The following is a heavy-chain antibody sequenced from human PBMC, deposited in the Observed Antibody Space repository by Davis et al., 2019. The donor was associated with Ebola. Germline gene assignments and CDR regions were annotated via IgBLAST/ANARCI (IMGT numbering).Heavy chain of an antibody. D-gene: IGHD1-26*01. Sequence: ASVKVSCKASGYTFTGYYMHWVRQAPGQGLEWMGWINPNSGGTNYAQKFQGRVTMTRDTSISTAYMELSRLRSDDTAVYYCASDLGGVGATIVDYWGQGTLVTVSS. CDR1: GYTFTGYY. CDR3: ASDLGGVGATIVDY. V-gene: IGHV1-2*02. J-gene: IGHJ4*02. CDR2: INPNSGGT.